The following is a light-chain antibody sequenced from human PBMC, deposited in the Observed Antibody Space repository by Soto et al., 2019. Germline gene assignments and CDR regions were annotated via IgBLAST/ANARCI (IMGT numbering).Light chain of an antibody. Sequence: EIVLTQSPGTLSLSPGQRATLSCRASQSVSSSSLAWYQQRPGQAPRLIIYGTSRRATGVPVRFSGSGSGTDFTLTISSLQSEDFGVYFCQQYDNWPWTFGQGTKVEMK. V-gene: IGKV3-20*01. CDR1: QSVSSSS. J-gene: IGKJ1*01. CDR3: QQYDNWPWT. CDR2: GTS.